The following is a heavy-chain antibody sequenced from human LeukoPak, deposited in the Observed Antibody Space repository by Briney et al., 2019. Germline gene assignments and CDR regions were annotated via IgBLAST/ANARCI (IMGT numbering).Heavy chain of an antibody. V-gene: IGHV3-30*03. J-gene: IGHJ6*03. CDR1: GFSFCSYG. CDR3: ASWGFLDFYYMDV. CDR2: ISYDGSNK. D-gene: IGHD3-3*01. Sequence: GGSLRLSCAASGFSFCSYGMHWVRQAPGKGLECVAVISYDGSNKYYVDSVKGRFTISRDNSQNTLYLQMNSLRAEDTAVYYCASWGFLDFYYMDVWGKGTTVTVSS.